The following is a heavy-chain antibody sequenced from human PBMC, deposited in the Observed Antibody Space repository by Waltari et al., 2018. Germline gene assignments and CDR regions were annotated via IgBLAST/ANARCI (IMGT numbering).Heavy chain of an antibody. CDR2: IKTDGSYA. D-gene: IGHD6-19*01. V-gene: IGHV3-74*03. J-gene: IGHJ5*02. CDR3: ATGGLGLTGLDL. CDR1: GFSLSRYW. Sequence: EVQLVESGGGLVQTGGSLSLSCVASGFSLSRYWMYWVRQAPGKGPVWVSRIKTDGSYAEYADAVKGRFIISRENAKNTLYLQMNSLGVEDTAVYYCATGGLGLTGLDLWGQGTLVTVSS.